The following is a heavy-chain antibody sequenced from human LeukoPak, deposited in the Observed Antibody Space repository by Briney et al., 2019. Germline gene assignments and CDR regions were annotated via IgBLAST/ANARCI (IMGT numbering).Heavy chain of an antibody. J-gene: IGHJ4*02. V-gene: IGHV3-9*01. CDR2: ISWNSDTI. D-gene: IGHD5-18*01. CDR1: GFSFGDYA. CDR3: AKGTGYSYGGSFDS. Sequence: GGSLRLSCAASGFSFGDYAMYWVRQTPGKGPEWVSGISWNSDTIGYADSVKGRFTISRGNAKNSLYLQMNSLRAEDTALYYCAKGTGYSYGGSFDSWGQGTLITVSS.